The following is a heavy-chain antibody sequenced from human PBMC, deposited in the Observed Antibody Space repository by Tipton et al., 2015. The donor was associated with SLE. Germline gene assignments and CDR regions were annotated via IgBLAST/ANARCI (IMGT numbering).Heavy chain of an antibody. D-gene: IGHD6-6*01. CDR2: IYFSGQT. J-gene: IGHJ5*02. Sequence: TLSLTCTVSGDSISTDNYYWGWTRQPAGKALEWIGHIYFSGQTYYNPSLKSRVTISVDTSKNQFSLKLNSVTAADTAIYYCSRGGVSSKWLDPWGQGTLVTVSS. CDR3: SRGGVSSKWLDP. V-gene: IGHV4-61*10. CDR1: GDSISTDNYY.